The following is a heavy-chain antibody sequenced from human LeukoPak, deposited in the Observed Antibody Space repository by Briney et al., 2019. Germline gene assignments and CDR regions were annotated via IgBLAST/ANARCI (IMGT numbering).Heavy chain of an antibody. CDR1: GFTFSSYS. V-gene: IGHV3-21*01. Sequence: PGGSLRLSCAASGFTFSSYSMNWVRQAPGKGLEWVSSITSGSSYIYYADSVKGRFTISRDNAKKSLYLQMNSLRAEDTAVYYCARDFRAVAESYYYYYMDVWGKGTTVTVSS. CDR2: ITSGSSYI. D-gene: IGHD6-19*01. CDR3: ARDFRAVAESYYYYYMDV. J-gene: IGHJ6*03.